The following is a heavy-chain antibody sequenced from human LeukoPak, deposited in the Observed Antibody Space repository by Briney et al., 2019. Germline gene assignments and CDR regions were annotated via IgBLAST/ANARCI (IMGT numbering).Heavy chain of an antibody. CDR3: AARRLTVTTEIDY. D-gene: IGHD4-17*01. J-gene: IGHJ4*02. CDR2: IHYDGNNK. Sequence: GGSLRLSCAASGFSFSSSAMHWVRQAPGKGLDWVAFIHYDGNNKYYADSVKGRFTISRDNSKNTVYLQMNSLRPEDTAVYYCAARRLTVTTEIDYWGEGTLVTVSS. V-gene: IGHV3-30*02. CDR1: GFSFSSSA.